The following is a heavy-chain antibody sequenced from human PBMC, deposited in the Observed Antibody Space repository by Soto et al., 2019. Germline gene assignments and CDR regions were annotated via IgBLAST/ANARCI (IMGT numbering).Heavy chain of an antibody. D-gene: IGHD3-10*01. J-gene: IGHJ4*02. CDR3: AKTSYYYASGSYFEL. Sequence: VXRTCAMSGYVVSVNSASFDLIRQSPSRGLELLGETYYRSNLYNHYAVSVKGRITLRSDTSKNEFSLHLNSVTPQDTGAYPCAKTSYYYASGSYFELWGQRPPV. V-gene: IGHV6-1*01. CDR1: GYVVSVNSAS. CDR2: TYYRSNLYN.